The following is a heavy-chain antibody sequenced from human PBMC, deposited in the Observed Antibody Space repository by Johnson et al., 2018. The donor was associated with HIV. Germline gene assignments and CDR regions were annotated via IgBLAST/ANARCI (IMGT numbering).Heavy chain of an antibody. CDR1: GFTFSDCY. D-gene: IGHD3-16*02. CDR3: ARPPAYLYKAAFYI. Sequence: QVQLVESGGGLVKPGGSLRLSCAASGFTFSDCYMSWLRQAPGKGLEWVSYISSSGLTIYYADSVKGRFTISRDNAKNSLYLQMDSLRAEDTAVYFCARPPAYLYKAAFYIWGQGTMVTVSS. J-gene: IGHJ3*02. V-gene: IGHV3-11*01. CDR2: ISSSGLTI.